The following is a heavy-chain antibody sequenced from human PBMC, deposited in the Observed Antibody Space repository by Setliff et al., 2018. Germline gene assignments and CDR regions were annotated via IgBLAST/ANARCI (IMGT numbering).Heavy chain of an antibody. V-gene: IGHV3-21*01. CDR3: ARSENCYATHCSPYDY. CDR1: GFTFGTYI. Sequence: GGSLRLSCVGSGFTFGTYIMNWIRQAPGKGLEWVSSISRDSLHIYYADSLKGRFTISRDNAEDSLYLQMNSLRAEDTAVYFCARSENCYATHCSPYDYWGQGALVTVSS. CDR2: ISRDSLHI. D-gene: IGHD2-15*01. J-gene: IGHJ4*02.